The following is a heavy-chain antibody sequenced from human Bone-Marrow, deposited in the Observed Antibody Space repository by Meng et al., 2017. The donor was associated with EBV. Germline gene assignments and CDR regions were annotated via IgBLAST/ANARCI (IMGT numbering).Heavy chain of an antibody. CDR2: ISSSSSYI. CDR3: ASSIAARPGFDY. D-gene: IGHD6-6*01. Sequence: VRLVGVGGGLVKVGGSLSLSCAASVFTFSSYSMNWVRQAPGKGLEWVSSISSSSSYIYYADSVKGRFTISRDNAKNSLYLQMNSLRAEDTAVYYCASSIAARPGFDYWGQGTLVTVSS. V-gene: IGHV3-21*01. J-gene: IGHJ4*02. CDR1: VFTFSSYS.